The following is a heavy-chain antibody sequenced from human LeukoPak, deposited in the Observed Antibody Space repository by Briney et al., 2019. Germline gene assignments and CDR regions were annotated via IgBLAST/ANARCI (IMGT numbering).Heavy chain of an antibody. Sequence: ASVKVSCKASGYTFTSYYMHWVRQAPGQGLEWMGIINPSGGSTSYAQKFQGRVTMTRDTSTSTVYMELSSLRSEDTAVYYCARDRGTITMVRGFRKTKDNWFDPWGQGTLVTVSS. V-gene: IGHV1-46*01. D-gene: IGHD3-10*01. CDR1: GYTFTSYY. J-gene: IGHJ5*02. CDR3: ARDRGTITMVRGFRKTKDNWFDP. CDR2: INPSGGST.